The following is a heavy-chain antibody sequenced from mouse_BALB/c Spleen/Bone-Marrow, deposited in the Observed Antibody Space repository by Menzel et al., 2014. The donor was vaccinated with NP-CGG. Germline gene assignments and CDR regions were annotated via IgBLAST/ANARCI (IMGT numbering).Heavy chain of an antibody. CDR2: IDPANGNT. CDR1: GFNIKDTY. D-gene: IGHD2-14*01. CDR3: ASYRYGWYFDV. V-gene: IGHV14-3*02. J-gene: IGHJ1*01. Sequence: VHVKQSGAELVKPGASVKLPCTASGFNIKDTYMHWVKQRPEQGLEWIGRIDPANGNTKYDPKFQGKATITADTSSNTAYLQLSSLTSEDTAVYYCASYRYGWYFDVWGAGTTVTVSS.